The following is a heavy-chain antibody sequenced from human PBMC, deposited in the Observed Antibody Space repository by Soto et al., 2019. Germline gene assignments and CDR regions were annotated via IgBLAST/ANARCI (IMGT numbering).Heavy chain of an antibody. CDR1: GGSISSYY. CDR3: ARDSDSNAYYYYGMDV. D-gene: IGHD4-4*01. Sequence: PSETLSLTCTVSGGSISSYYWSWIRQPPGKGLEWIGYIYYSGNTYYNPSLKSRVTISVDTSKNQFSLKLSSVTAADTAVYYCARDSDSNAYYYYGMDVWGHGITVTVSS. V-gene: IGHV4-59*12. J-gene: IGHJ6*02. CDR2: IYYSGNT.